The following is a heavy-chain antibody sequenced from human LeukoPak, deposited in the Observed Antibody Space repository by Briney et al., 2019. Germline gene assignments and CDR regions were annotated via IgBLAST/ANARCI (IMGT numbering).Heavy chain of an antibody. CDR3: AREATGNWNSPERRNRAFDI. J-gene: IGHJ3*02. Sequence: GGSLRLSCAASGFTFSSYWMSWVRQAPVKGLEWVAVTSFDGDNKYYADSVKGRFTISRDKSKDTVYLQMNSLRGEDTAVYYCAREATGNWNSPERRNRAFDIWGQGTMVIVSS. D-gene: IGHD1-7*01. CDR2: TSFDGDNK. V-gene: IGHV3-30*03. CDR1: GFTFSSYW.